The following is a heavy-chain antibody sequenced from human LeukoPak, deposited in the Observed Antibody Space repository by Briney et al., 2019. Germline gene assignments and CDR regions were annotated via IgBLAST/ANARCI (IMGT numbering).Heavy chain of an antibody. CDR2: IYTSGST. CDR3: ARGSGRQLNY. D-gene: IGHD3-10*01. Sequence: PSETLSLTCAVSGGSISGYYWSWIRQPPGKGLEWIGRIYTSGSTNYNPSLKSRVTISLDTSKSQFSLKLTSVTAADTAVFYCARGSGRQLNYWGQGTLVTVSS. V-gene: IGHV4-59*10. CDR1: GGSISGYY. J-gene: IGHJ4*02.